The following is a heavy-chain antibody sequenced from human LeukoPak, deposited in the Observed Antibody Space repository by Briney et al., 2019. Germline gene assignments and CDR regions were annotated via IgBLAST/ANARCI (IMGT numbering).Heavy chain of an antibody. D-gene: IGHD2-21*01. CDR1: GFTFRSHA. Sequence: GGSLRLSCVGSGFTFRSHAMSWVRQTPEKGLEFVSGIYENGGTTYYADSVKGRFSISRDNSKNTLYLQMDSLRGEDTAVYYCAKDFRIGYSAHFDYWGQGALVTVSS. J-gene: IGHJ4*02. CDR3: AKDFRIGYSAHFDY. V-gene: IGHV3-23*01. CDR2: IYENGGTT.